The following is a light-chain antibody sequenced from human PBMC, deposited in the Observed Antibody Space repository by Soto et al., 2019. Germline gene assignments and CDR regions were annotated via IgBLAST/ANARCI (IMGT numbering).Light chain of an antibody. J-gene: IGKJ1*01. Sequence: QMTQSPSSLSSSVVEKIIITCRSIRDVGSDVSWYQQKPGQAPKLLIYAASNFYTGVPSMFSGSRSGTEFTLTISSLQPEDFATYYCQQSYSTPRTFGQGTKVDI. CDR1: RDVGSD. CDR2: AAS. V-gene: IGKV1-39*01. CDR3: QQSYSTPRT.